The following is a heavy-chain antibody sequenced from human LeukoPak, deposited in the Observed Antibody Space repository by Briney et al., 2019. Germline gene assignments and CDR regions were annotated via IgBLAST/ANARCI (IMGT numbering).Heavy chain of an antibody. CDR3: AKQTYDSSGYGVDY. Sequence: PGGSLRLSCAASGFTFSSYAMSWVRRAPGKGLEWVSAISGSGGSTYYADSVKGRFTISRDNSKNTLYLQMNSLRAEDTAVYYCAKQTYDSSGYGVDYWGQGTLVTVSS. V-gene: IGHV3-23*01. J-gene: IGHJ4*02. CDR1: GFTFSSYA. D-gene: IGHD3-22*01. CDR2: ISGSGGST.